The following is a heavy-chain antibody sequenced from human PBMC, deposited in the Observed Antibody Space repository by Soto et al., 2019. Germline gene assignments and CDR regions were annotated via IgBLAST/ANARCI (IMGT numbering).Heavy chain of an antibody. D-gene: IGHD4-17*01. CDR2: ISAYNGNT. CDR1: GYTFTSYG. CDR3: ARDTYGGDFDY. J-gene: IGHJ4*02. Sequence: GASLKVSCKASGYTFTSYGLSWVRQAPGQGLEWMGWISAYNGNTNYAQKLQGRVTMTTDTSTSTAYMELRSLRSDDTAVYYCARDTYGGDFDYWGQGTLVTVSS. V-gene: IGHV1-18*01.